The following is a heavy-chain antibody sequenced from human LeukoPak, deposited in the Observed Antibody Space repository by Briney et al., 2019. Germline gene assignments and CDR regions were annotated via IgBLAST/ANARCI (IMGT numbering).Heavy chain of an antibody. J-gene: IGHJ4*02. CDR1: GGTFSSYA. D-gene: IGHD5-24*01. CDR3: ATLEMATITSYFDY. V-gene: IGHV1-69*04. CDR2: IIPILGIA. Sequence: GSSVKVSCKASGGTFSSYAISWVRQAPGQGLEWMGRIIPILGIANYAQKFQGRVTITADKSTSTAYTELSSLRSEDTAVYYCATLEMATITSYFDYWGQGTLVTVSS.